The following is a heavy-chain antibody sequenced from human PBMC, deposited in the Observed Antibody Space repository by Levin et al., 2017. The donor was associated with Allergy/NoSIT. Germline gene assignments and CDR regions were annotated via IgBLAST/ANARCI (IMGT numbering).Heavy chain of an antibody. CDR3: AKVSAYSDAFDI. CDR1: GFTFSSYA. V-gene: IGHV3-23*01. D-gene: IGHD2-21*01. CDR2: ISGSGGST. Sequence: LSLTCAASGFTFSSYAMSWVRQAPGKGLEWVSAISGSGGSTYYADSVKGRFTISRDNSKNTLYLQMNSLRAEDTAVYYCAKVSAYSDAFDIWGQGTMVTVSS. J-gene: IGHJ3*02.